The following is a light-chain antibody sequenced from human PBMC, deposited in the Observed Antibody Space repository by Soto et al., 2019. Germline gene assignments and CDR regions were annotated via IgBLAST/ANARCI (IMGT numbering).Light chain of an antibody. CDR1: QSFSNY. Sequence: IQMSQSPSSLSASVGDRVTITCRASQSFSNYLNWYQQKPGKAPKLLIYGASSLQRGVPSRFSGSGSGTDFTLTISSLEQEDFATYYCQQSYFTPGTFGQGTKVEIK. CDR3: QQSYFTPGT. J-gene: IGKJ1*01. CDR2: GAS. V-gene: IGKV1-39*01.